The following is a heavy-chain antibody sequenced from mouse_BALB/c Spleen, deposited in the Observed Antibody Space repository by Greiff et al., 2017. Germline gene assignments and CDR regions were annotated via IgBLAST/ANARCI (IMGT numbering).Heavy chain of an antibody. CDR2: INPGSGGT. V-gene: IGHV1-54*03. J-gene: IGHJ2*01. D-gene: IGHD1-2*01. Sequence: VQLQQSGAELVRPGTSVKVSCKASGYAFTNYLIEWVKQRPGQGLEWIGVINPGSGGTNYNEKFKGKATLTADKSSSTAYMQLSSLTSDDSAVYFCARSDYGYGYWGQGTTLTVSS. CDR1: GYAFTNYL. CDR3: ARSDYGYGY.